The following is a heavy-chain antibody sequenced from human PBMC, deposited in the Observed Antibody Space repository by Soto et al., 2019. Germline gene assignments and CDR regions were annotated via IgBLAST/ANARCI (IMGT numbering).Heavy chain of an antibody. Sequence: GGSLRLSCAASGFTFSSYAMSWVRQAPGKGLELVSAISGSGGSTYYADSVKGRFTISRDNSKNTLYLQMNSLRAEDTAVYYCAKCQSYYYDSSGYYLDYWGQGTLVTVSS. D-gene: IGHD3-22*01. V-gene: IGHV3-23*01. CDR2: ISGSGGST. CDR3: AKCQSYYYDSSGYYLDY. CDR1: GFTFSSYA. J-gene: IGHJ4*02.